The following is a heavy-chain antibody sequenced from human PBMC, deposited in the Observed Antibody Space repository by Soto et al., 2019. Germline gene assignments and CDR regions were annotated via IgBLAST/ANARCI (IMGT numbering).Heavy chain of an antibody. CDR2: IWSSGTT. CDR1: GDSIRSGSYS. CDR3: ARRPLAYFGY. Sequence: PSETLSLTCTVSGDSIRSGSYSWDWIRQSPGKGLEWIGCIWSSGTTYYNPSLKGRLTISLDTSKNQFSLNLNSVTAADTAVYFCARRPLAYFGYSGRATHVTVSS. D-gene: IGHD6-13*01. J-gene: IGHJ4*02. V-gene: IGHV4-39*01.